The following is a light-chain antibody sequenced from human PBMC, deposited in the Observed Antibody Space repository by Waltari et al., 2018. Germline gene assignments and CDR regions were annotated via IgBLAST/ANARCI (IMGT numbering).Light chain of an antibody. CDR2: GAS. CDR3: QQYHESPPIT. Sequence: EIVMTQSPANLSVSPGERATLSCRASQSISSQLAWYQQKPGQAPRLLIYGASTRATGIPARFSGSGSGTEFTLTISSLQSEDFAVYFCQQYHESPPITFGPGTKVDIK. J-gene: IGKJ3*01. V-gene: IGKV3-15*01. CDR1: QSISSQ.